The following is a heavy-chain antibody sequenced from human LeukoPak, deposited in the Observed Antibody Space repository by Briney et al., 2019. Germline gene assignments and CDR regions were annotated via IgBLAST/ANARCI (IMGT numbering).Heavy chain of an antibody. D-gene: IGHD3-22*01. CDR3: ARVGGYYYDSSGYPIDY. CDR2: IYYSGST. CDR1: GGSISSSSYY. J-gene: IGHJ4*02. V-gene: IGHV4-39*07. Sequence: NTSETLSLTCTVSGGSISSSSYYWGWIRQPPGKGLEWIGSIYYSGSTYYNPSLKSRVTISVDTSKNQFSLKLSSVTAADTAVYYCARVGGYYYDSSGYPIDYWGQGTLVTVSS.